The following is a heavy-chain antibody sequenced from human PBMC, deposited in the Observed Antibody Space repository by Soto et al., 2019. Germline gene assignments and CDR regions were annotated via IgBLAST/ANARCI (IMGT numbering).Heavy chain of an antibody. CDR2: IYYSGST. J-gene: IGHJ6*02. CDR3: ARAYHGXXSWGDCMDV. CDR1: GGSISSGDYY. D-gene: IGHD6-6*01. V-gene: IGHV4-30-4*01. Sequence: SETLSLTCTVSGGSISSGDYYWSWIRQPPGKGLEWIGYIYYSGSTYYNPSLKSRVTISVDTSKNQFSLKLSSVTAADTAVYYCARAYHGXXSWGDCMDVWGQGTTVTV.